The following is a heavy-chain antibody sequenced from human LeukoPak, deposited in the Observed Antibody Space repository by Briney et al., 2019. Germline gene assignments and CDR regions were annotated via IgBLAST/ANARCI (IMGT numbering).Heavy chain of an antibody. CDR2: INHSGST. CDR3: ARHFKGYYYYYMDV. V-gene: IGHV4-34*01. CDR1: GGSFSGYY. J-gene: IGHJ6*03. Sequence: SETLSLTCAVYGGSFSGYYWSWLRQPPGKGLEWIGEINHSGSTNYNPSLKSRVTISVDTSKNQFSLKLSSVTAADTAVYYCARHFKGYYYYYMDVWGKGTTVTISS. D-gene: IGHD3-3*02.